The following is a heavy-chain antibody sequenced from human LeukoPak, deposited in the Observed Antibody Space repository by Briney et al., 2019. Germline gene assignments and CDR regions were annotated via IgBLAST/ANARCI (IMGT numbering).Heavy chain of an antibody. J-gene: IGHJ4*02. Sequence: GGSLRLSCAASGFTFNSYSMNWVRQAPGKGLEWVSSISSSSSYIYYADSVKGRFTISRDNAKNSLYLQMNSLRAEDTAVYYCARAFYGGKNYFDYWGQGTLVTVSS. V-gene: IGHV3-21*01. D-gene: IGHD4-23*01. CDR2: ISSSSSYI. CDR1: GFTFNSYS. CDR3: ARAFYGGKNYFDY.